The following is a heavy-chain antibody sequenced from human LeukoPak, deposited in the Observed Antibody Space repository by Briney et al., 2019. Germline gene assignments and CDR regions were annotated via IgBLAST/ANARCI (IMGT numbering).Heavy chain of an antibody. CDR2: INPDSGHA. CDR1: GYTSDFMKYG. J-gene: IGHJ4*02. V-gene: IGHV1-18*01. CDR3: ARERLDGGNLGY. Sequence: ASVKVSCKTSGYTSDFMKYGVAWVRQAPGQGLEWMGWINPDSGHANYAQKFQGRVTMTTRTSTSTAYMELSSLRSEDTAVYYCARERLDGGNLGYWGQGTLVTVSS. D-gene: IGHD4-23*01.